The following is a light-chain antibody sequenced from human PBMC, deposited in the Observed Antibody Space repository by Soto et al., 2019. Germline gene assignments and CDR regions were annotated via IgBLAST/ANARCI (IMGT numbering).Light chain of an antibody. J-gene: IGKJ2*01. CDR1: QSVSSSY. Sequence: EIVLTQSPGTLSLSPGERATLSCRASQSVSSSYLAWYQQKPGQAPRLLIYGASSRATGIPDRFSGSGSGTDFTLTISRLEPEDFAVYYCHHYGNSLYTFGQGTKLEI. CDR2: GAS. CDR3: HHYGNSLYT. V-gene: IGKV3-20*01.